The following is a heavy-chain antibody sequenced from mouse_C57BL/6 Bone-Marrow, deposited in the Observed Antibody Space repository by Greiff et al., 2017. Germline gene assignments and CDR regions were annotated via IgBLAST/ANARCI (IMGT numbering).Heavy chain of an antibody. D-gene: IGHD1-1*01. V-gene: IGHV1-82*01. Sequence: VQGVESGPELVKPGASVKISCKASGYAFSSSWMNWVKQRPGKGLEWIGRIYPGDGDTNYNGKFKGKATLTADKSSSTAYMQLSSLTSEDSAVYFCASLELRAYWGQGTLVTVSA. CDR3: ASLELRAY. J-gene: IGHJ3*01. CDR2: IYPGDGDT. CDR1: GYAFSSSW.